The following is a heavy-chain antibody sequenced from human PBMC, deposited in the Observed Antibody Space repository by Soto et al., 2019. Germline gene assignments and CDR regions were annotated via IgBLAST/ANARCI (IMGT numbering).Heavy chain of an antibody. V-gene: IGHV3-23*01. J-gene: IGHJ4*02. D-gene: IGHD4-17*01. CDR1: GFTFSSYA. CDR2: ISGSGGST. Sequence: PGGSLRLSCSASGFTFSSYAMSWVRQAPGKGLEWVSAISGSGGSTYYADSVKGRFTISRDNSKNTLYLQMNSLRAEDTAVYYCAKEKVPRTTVPNLDYWGQGTLVTVSX. CDR3: AKEKVPRTTVPNLDY.